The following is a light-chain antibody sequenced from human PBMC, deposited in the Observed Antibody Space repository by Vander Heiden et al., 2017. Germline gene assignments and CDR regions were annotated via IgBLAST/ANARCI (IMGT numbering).Light chain of an antibody. CDR3: QQDVGTYT. CDR1: QNIRRSL. Sequence: ELVLTQSPGTLSLSPGQRATLSCRAYQNIRRSLLAWYQQKPGQAPRLLIHGTSSRATDTPDRFSGSGSGTDFTLTISRLEPEDFAVYYCQQDVGTYTFGQGTKLEI. J-gene: IGKJ2*01. V-gene: IGKV3-20*01. CDR2: GTS.